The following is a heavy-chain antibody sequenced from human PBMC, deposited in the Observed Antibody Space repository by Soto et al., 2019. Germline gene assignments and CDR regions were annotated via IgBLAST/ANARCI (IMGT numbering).Heavy chain of an antibody. D-gene: IGHD6-13*01. V-gene: IGHV3-15*07. Sequence: EVQLVESGGGLVKPGGSLRLSCAASGFTFSNAWMNWVRQAPGKGLEWVGRIKSNTDGGTTDYAAPVKGRFSISRDDSKNTLYLQMNSLKPDDTAVYYCGGTAAGLIDYWGQGTLVTVSS. CDR1: GFTFSNAW. J-gene: IGHJ4*02. CDR2: IKSNTDGGTT. CDR3: GGTAAGLIDY.